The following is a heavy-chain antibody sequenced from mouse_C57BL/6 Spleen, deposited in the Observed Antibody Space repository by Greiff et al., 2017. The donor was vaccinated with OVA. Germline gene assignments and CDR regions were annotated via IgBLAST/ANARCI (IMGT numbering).Heavy chain of an antibody. CDR3: ARGGLLRTWFAY. V-gene: IGHV1-52*01. D-gene: IGHD1-1*01. J-gene: IGHJ3*01. CDR2: IDPSDSET. CDR1: GYTFTSYW. Sequence: QVHVKQPGAELVRPGSSVKLSCKASGYTFTSYWMHWVKQRPIQGLEWIGNIDPSDSETHYNQKFKDKATLTVDKSSSTAYMQLSSLTSEDSAVYYCARGGLLRTWFAYWGQGTLVTVSA.